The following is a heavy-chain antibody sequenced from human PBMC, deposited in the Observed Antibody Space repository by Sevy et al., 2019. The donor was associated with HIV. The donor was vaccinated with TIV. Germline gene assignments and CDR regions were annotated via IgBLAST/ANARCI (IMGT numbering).Heavy chain of an antibody. J-gene: IGHJ4*02. Sequence: GGSLRLSCAISGFTVNDKYIIWVRQAPGKGLEWVSVIFSSGSTYYAESAEGRFTISRDNSKNTVYLQMNSLRAEETSVYYCVSLFLSYRSGWSYFDYWGQGTLVTVSS. D-gene: IGHD6-19*01. V-gene: IGHV3-66*02. CDR1: GFTVNDKY. CDR2: IFSSGST. CDR3: VSLFLSYRSGWSYFDY.